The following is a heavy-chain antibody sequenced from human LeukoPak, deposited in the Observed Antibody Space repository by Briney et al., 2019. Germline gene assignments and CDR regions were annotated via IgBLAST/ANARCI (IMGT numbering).Heavy chain of an antibody. CDR2: TYYRSKWYN. Sequence: SQTLSLTCAISGDSVSSDSAAWNWIWQSPSRGLEWLGRTYYRSKWYNDYAVSVKSRITINPDTSKNQFSLQLNSVTPEDTAVYYCARDISIAAAGPYYYYGMDVWGQGTTVTVSS. D-gene: IGHD6-13*01. CDR1: GDSVSSDSAA. J-gene: IGHJ6*02. V-gene: IGHV6-1*01. CDR3: ARDISIAAAGPYYYYGMDV.